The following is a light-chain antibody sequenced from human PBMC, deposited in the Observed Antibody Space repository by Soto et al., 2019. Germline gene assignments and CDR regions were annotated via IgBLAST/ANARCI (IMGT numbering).Light chain of an antibody. CDR2: DNN. CDR1: SSNIGNNY. J-gene: IGLJ3*02. CDR3: GTWDDSLRAGV. V-gene: IGLV1-51*01. Sequence: QSVLTQPPSVSAAPGQKVTISCSGSSSNIGNNYVSWYQQLPGTAPKLLTYDNNKRPSGIPDRFSDSRSGTSATLDITGLQTGDEADYYCGTWDDSLRAGVFGGGTNDRP.